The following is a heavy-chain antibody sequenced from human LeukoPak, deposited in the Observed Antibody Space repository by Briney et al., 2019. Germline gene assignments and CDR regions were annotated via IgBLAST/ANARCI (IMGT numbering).Heavy chain of an antibody. CDR1: GDSISSYY. V-gene: IGHV4-4*07. CDR3: AREEANDSSGYYYAY. D-gene: IGHD3-22*01. CDR2: IYTRGST. J-gene: IGHJ4*02. Sequence: SSETLSLSCTVPGDSISSYYRSWIRQPAGKGLEWIGRIYTRGSTNYNPSLKSRVTMSVDTSKNQFSLKLSSVTAADTAVYYCAREEANDSSGYYYAYWGQGTLVTVSS.